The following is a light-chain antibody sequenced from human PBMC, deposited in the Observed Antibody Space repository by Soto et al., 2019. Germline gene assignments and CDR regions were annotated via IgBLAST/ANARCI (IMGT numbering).Light chain of an antibody. CDR2: AAS. Sequence: DIQMTQSPSSVSASVGDRVTITCRASQDISSWFAWYQQKPGKAPKLLIYAASSLQSGVPSRFSGSGSGTDFTLTISSLQAEDVATYYCQQANNFPPAFGGGTKVEI. J-gene: IGKJ4*01. CDR3: QQANNFPPA. CDR1: QDISSW. V-gene: IGKV1D-12*01.